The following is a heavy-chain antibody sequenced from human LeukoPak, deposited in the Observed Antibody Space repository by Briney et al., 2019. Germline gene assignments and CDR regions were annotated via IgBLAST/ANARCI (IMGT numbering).Heavy chain of an antibody. Sequence: GGSLRLSCAASGFTFSGSAMHWVRQASGKGLEWVGRIRSKANSYATAYAASVKGRFTISRDDSKNTAYLQMNSLKTEDTAVYYCTLPGGYGGNPPGTYYYYGMDVWGQGTTVTVSS. J-gene: IGHJ6*02. V-gene: IGHV3-73*01. CDR3: TLPGGYGGNPPGTYYYYGMDV. CDR1: GFTFSGSA. D-gene: IGHD4-23*01. CDR2: IRSKANSYAT.